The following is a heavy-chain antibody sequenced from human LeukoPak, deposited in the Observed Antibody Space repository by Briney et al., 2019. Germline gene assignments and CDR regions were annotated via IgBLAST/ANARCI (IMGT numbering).Heavy chain of an antibody. CDR3: ARGRYDSSATYQSY. Sequence: PSETLSLTCTVSGGSISSYYWSWIRQPPGKGLEWMGYIYYSGSTNYNPSLKRRVTISVDTSKNQFSLKLSSVPAADTAVYYCARGRYDSSATYQSYWGQGTLVTVSS. D-gene: IGHD3-22*01. CDR2: IYYSGST. V-gene: IGHV4-59*08. J-gene: IGHJ4*02. CDR1: GGSISSYY.